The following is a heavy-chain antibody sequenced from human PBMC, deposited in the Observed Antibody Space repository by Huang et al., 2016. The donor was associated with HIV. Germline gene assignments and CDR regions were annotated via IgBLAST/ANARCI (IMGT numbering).Heavy chain of an antibody. D-gene: IGHD5-12*01. V-gene: IGHV3-30-3*01. Sequence: QVQLVESGGGVVQPGRSLRLSCAASRFTFSNYAMHWVRQGPCKGLEGVAVISYDGSNKYYADSVKGRFTISRDNSKNTLYLQMNSLRAEDTAVYYCARDLWLRDLYYYYYMDVWGKGTTVTVSS. CDR3: ARDLWLRDLYYYYYMDV. J-gene: IGHJ6*03. CDR2: ISYDGSNK. CDR1: RFTFSNYA.